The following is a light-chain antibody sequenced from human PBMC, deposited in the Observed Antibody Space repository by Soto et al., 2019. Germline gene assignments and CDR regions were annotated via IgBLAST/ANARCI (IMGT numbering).Light chain of an antibody. J-gene: IGKJ5*01. Sequence: DIQMTQSPSTLSASVGDRVTITCRASESISSGLAWYQQKPGKAPNLLIYKASTLESGVPSRFSGSGSGTDFTLTISSLQPEDFATYYCQQSYSTPQTFGQGTRLEIK. CDR2: KAS. CDR3: QQSYSTPQT. V-gene: IGKV1-5*03. CDR1: ESISSG.